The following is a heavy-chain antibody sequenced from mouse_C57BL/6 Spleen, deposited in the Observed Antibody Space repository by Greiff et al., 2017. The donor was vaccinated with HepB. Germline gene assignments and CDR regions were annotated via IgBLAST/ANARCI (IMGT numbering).Heavy chain of an antibody. CDR2: IYPGSGNT. CDR1: GYSFTSYY. V-gene: IGHV1-66*01. D-gene: IGHD4-1*01. CDR3: ARKGGTYYAMDY. J-gene: IGHJ4*01. Sequence: VKLMESGPELVKPGASVKISCKASGYSFTSYYIHWVKQRPGQGLEWIGWIYPGSGNTKYNEKFKGKATLTADTSSSTAYMQLSSLTSEDSAVYYCARKGGTYYAMDYWGQGTSVTVSS.